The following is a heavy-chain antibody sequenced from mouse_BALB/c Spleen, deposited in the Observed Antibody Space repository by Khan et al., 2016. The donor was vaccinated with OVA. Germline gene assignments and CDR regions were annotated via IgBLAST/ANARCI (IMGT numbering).Heavy chain of an antibody. D-gene: IGHD1-1*01. CDR1: GYIFTSYW. V-gene: IGHV1-76*01. J-gene: IGHJ2*01. Sequence: QVQLKQSGAELVRPGASVNLSCKTSGYIFTSYWIHWVKQRSGQGLEWIARIYPGTVSTYYNEKFKGKATLTADKSSSTAYMQLSSLKSEDSAVYFGARPYDSSHYFDYWGQGTTLTVSS. CDR3: ARPYDSSHYFDY. CDR2: IYPGTVST.